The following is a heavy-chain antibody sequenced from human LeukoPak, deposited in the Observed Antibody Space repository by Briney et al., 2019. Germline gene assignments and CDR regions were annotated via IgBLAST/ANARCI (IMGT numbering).Heavy chain of an antibody. Sequence: GGALEIYLQGSGCRFNRYWMGWVRPMPGKGMGWMGIIYPGGSDNRYSPSFEGQVNISADKSISTAYPQWSSLKASDTAMYYCARPHGYCSSTSFYGRGDAFDTGGQGPMVTVS. J-gene: IGHJ3*02. CDR2: IYPGGSDN. V-gene: IGHV5-51*01. CDR1: GCRFNRYW. D-gene: IGHD2-2*03. CDR3: ARPHGYCSSTSFYGRGDAFDT.